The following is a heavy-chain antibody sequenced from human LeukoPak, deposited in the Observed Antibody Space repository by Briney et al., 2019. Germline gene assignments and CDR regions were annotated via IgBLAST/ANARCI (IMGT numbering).Heavy chain of an antibody. D-gene: IGHD2-2*01. CDR1: GGSISSSSYY. Sequence: SETLSLTCTVSGGSISSSSYYWGWIRQPPGKGLEWIGSNYYSGSTYYNPSLKSRVTISVDTSKDQFSLKLSSVTAADTAVYYCAREFVVVPAALEDWGQGTLVTVSS. V-gene: IGHV4-39*07. J-gene: IGHJ4*02. CDR2: NYYSGST. CDR3: AREFVVVPAALED.